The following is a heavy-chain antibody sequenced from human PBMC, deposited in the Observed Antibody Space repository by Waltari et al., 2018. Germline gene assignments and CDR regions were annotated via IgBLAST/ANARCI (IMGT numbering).Heavy chain of an antibody. V-gene: IGHV4-38-2*02. CDR1: GYSISSGYY. CDR2: IYHSGST. D-gene: IGHD2-21*01. J-gene: IGHJ4*02. Sequence: QVQLQESGPGLVKPSETLSLTCTVSGYSISSGYYWGWIRQPPGKGLAWIGSIYHSGSTYYDPSLKSRVTISVDTSKNQFSLKLSSVTAADTAVYYCARGPMWDYWGQGTLVTVSS. CDR3: ARGPMWDY.